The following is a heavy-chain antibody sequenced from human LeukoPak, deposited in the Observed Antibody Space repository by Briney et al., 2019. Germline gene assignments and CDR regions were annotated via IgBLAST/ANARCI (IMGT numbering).Heavy chain of an antibody. V-gene: IGHV4-34*01. D-gene: IGHD2-15*01. Sequence: SETLSLTCAVYGGSFSGYYWSWIRQPPGKGLEWIGEINHSGSTNYNPSLKSRVTISVDTSKNQFSLKLSSVAAADTAVYYCASRGYCSGGSCYSDLDYWGQGTLVTVSS. J-gene: IGHJ4*02. CDR1: GGSFSGYY. CDR2: INHSGST. CDR3: ASRGYCSGGSCYSDLDY.